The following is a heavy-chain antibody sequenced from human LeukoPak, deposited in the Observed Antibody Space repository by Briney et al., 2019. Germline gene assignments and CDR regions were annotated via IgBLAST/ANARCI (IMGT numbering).Heavy chain of an antibody. V-gene: IGHV1-69*13. CDR3: AREATEEMATTYYFDY. D-gene: IGHD5-24*01. CDR1: GGTFSSYA. CDR2: IIPIFGTA. J-gene: IGHJ4*02. Sequence: GASVKVSCKASGGTFSSYAISWVRRAPGQGLEWMGGIIPIFGTANYAQKFQGRVTITADESTSTAYMELSSLRSEDTAVYYCAREATEEMATTYYFDYWGQGTLVTVSS.